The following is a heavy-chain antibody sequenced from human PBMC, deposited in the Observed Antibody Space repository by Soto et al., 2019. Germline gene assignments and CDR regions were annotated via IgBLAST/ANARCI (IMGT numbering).Heavy chain of an antibody. CDR1: GGSISGGGYY. CDR2: IYYSGST. V-gene: IGHV4-30-4*01. D-gene: IGHD6-19*01. CDR3: DHYSSGRAFDI. J-gene: IGHJ3*02. Sequence: QVQLQESGPGLVKPSQTLTLTCTVSGGSISGGGYYWSWIRQPPGKGLEWIGNIYYSGSTYYNPTLKSRVTRSVATSKNQFSLKLSSVTAADTAVYYCDHYSSGRAFDIWGQGTMVTVSS.